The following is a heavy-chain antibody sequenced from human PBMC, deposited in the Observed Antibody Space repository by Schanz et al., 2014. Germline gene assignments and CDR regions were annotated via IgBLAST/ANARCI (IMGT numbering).Heavy chain of an antibody. J-gene: IGHJ5*02. V-gene: IGHV4-4*07. CDR3: ARTLVNGSRKWFVP. CDR1: GGSISDYY. CDR2: VYATGRT. D-gene: IGHD3-10*01. Sequence: QVQLQESGPGLVKPSETLSLTCTFSGGSISDYYWSWIRQPAGKGLEWIGHVYATGRTKYNPSLKSRVTMSVDTSQKQISLKLTSVTAADTAVYYCARTLVNGSRKWFVPWGPGTQVTVSS.